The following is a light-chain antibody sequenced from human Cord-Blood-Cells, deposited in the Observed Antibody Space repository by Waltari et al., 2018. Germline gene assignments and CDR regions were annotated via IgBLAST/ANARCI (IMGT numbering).Light chain of an antibody. CDR2: QDS. Sequence: SYELTQPPSVSVSPGQTASITCSGDTLGDKYACWYQQKPGQSPVLVIYQDSKRPSGIPERFSASNAGNTATLTISGHEAMDEADYYCQAWDSSTVVFGGGTKLTVL. J-gene: IGLJ2*01. V-gene: IGLV3-1*01. CDR3: QAWDSSTVV. CDR1: TLGDKY.